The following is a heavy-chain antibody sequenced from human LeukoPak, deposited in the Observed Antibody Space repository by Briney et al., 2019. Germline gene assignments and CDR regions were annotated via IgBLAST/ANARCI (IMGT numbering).Heavy chain of an antibody. D-gene: IGHD3-22*01. CDR1: GFTFSSCE. CDR3: ARDLGYYYDSSGYFAY. Sequence: SGGSLRLSCAASGFTFSSCEMNWVRQAPGKGLEWLSYISNSGSSKYYADSVRGRFTISRDNAKNSLYLQMNSLRAEDTAVYYCARDLGYYYDSSGYFAYWGQGTLVTVSS. V-gene: IGHV3-48*03. J-gene: IGHJ4*02. CDR2: ISNSGSSK.